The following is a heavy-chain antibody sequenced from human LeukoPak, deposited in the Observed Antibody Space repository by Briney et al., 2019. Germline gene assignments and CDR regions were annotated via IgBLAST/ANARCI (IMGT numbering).Heavy chain of an antibody. V-gene: IGHV3-9*01. D-gene: IGHD4-23*01. CDR2: INWNSGAI. CDR1: GFTFDDYA. CDR3: AKVSGGNSEDY. Sequence: GRSLRLSCAASGFTFDDYAMHWVRQAPGKGLEWVAGINWNSGAIGYADSVKGRFTISRDNSKNTLYLQMNSLRAEDTAVYYCAKVSGGNSEDYWGQGTLVTVSS. J-gene: IGHJ4*02.